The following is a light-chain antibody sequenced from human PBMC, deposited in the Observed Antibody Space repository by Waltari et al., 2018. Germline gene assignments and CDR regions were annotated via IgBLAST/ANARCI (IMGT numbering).Light chain of an antibody. CDR2: DVS. J-gene: IGKJ2*01. V-gene: IGKV3-20*01. CDR1: QSVGSSH. CDR3: QQYGSSPYT. Sequence: EIVLTQPPGTLSLSPGEKVTLSCRASQSVGSSHLAWYQQKPGQAPRLLIYDVSTRATGIPDRFTGSGSGTDFSLTISRLEPEDFAVYYCQQYGSSPYTFGQGPSWRSN.